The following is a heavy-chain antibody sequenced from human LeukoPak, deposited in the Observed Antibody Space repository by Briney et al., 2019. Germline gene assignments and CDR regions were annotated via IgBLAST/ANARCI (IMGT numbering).Heavy chain of an antibody. CDR3: ARDMEGELGEYYFDY. Sequence: GGSLRLSCAASGFTFSSYSMNWVRQAPGKGLEWVSSISSSSSYIYYADSVKGRFTISRDNAKNSLYLQMNSLRAEDTAVYYCARDMEGELGEYYFDYWGQGTLVTVSS. CDR2: ISSSSSYI. D-gene: IGHD1-26*01. CDR1: GFTFSSYS. V-gene: IGHV3-21*01. J-gene: IGHJ4*02.